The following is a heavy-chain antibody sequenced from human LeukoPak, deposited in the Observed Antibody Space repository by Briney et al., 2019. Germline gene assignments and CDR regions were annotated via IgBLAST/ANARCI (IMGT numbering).Heavy chain of an antibody. CDR2: ISGGGTAT. J-gene: IGHJ6*02. V-gene: IGHV3-48*03. CDR1: GFSFTNYE. CDR3: VRDPSEYYGSGGGHYYYGMDV. Sequence: GGSLRLSCAASGFSFTNYEMNWVRQAPGKGLEWVSHISGGGTATHYAGSVEGRFTISRDNAKNSLSLQMSSLRAEDTAIYYCVRDPSEYYGSGGGHYYYGMDVWGQGTTVTVSS. D-gene: IGHD3-10*01.